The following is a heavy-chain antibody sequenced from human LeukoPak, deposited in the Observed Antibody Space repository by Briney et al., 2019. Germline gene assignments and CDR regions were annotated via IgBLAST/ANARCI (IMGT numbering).Heavy chain of an antibody. CDR2: ISGSGGGT. D-gene: IGHD3-3*01. V-gene: IGHV3-23*01. CDR1: GFTFSGYA. Sequence: QTGGSLRLSCAASGFTFSGYAMSWVRQAPGKGLEWVSAISGSGGGTFYTDSVKGRFTISRDNAKNSLYLQMNGLRAEDTAVYYCARGDYDFWSGYGYYYYGMDVWGQGTTVTVSS. CDR3: ARGDYDFWSGYGYYYYGMDV. J-gene: IGHJ6*02.